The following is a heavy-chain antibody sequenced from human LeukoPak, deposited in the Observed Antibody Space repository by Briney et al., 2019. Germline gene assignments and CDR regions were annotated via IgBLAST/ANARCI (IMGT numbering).Heavy chain of an antibody. CDR3: ARHTLGTSWGLNAFDI. D-gene: IGHD2-2*01. CDR2: IYYSGST. J-gene: IGHJ3*02. V-gene: IGHV4-59*08. CDR1: GGSISCYY. Sequence: SETLSLTCTVSGGSISCYYWSWIRQPPGKGLEWIGYIYYSGSTNYNPSLKSRVTISVDTSKNQFSLKLSSVTAADTAVYYCARHTLGTSWGLNAFDIWGQGTMVTVSS.